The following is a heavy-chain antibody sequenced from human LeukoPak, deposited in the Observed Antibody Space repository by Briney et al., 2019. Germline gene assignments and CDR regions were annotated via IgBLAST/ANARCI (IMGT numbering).Heavy chain of an antibody. CDR3: ARVGSGWYTYYFDY. J-gene: IGHJ4*02. CDR2: INQDGSDK. D-gene: IGHD6-19*01. Sequence: GGSLRLSCAASGFTFSGYAMSWVRQAPGKGLEWVANINQDGSDKYYGDSVKGRFTISRDNAKNSLYLQMNSLRAEDTAVYYCARVGSGWYTYYFDYWGQGTLVTVSS. CDR1: GFTFSGYA. V-gene: IGHV3-7*01.